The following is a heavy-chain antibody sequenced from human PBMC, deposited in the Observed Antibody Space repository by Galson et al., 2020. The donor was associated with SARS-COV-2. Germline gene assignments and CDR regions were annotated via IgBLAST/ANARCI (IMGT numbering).Heavy chain of an antibody. CDR1: GGSISSSSYY. CDR2: IYYSGST. V-gene: IGHV4-39*01. J-gene: IGHJ4*02. Sequence: SETLSLTCTVSGGSISSSSYYWGWIRQPPGKGLEWIGRIYYSGSTYYNPSLKSRVTISVDTSKNQFSLKLSSVTAADTAVYYCARHNDILTGYPIHYLYYWCQGTLVTVSS. D-gene: IGHD3-9*01. CDR3: ARHNDILTGYPIHYLYY.